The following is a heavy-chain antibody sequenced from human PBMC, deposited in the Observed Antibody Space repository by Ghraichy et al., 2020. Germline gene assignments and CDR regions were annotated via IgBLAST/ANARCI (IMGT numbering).Heavy chain of an antibody. Sequence: GALRLSCAASGFTVSSNYMSWVRQAPGKGLEWVSVIYSGGSTYYADSVKGRFTISRDNSKNTLYLQMNSLRAEDTAVYYCATYYYDSSGYYYGAFDIWGQGTMVTVSS. CDR3: ATYYYDSSGYYYGAFDI. D-gene: IGHD3-22*01. CDR2: IYSGGST. J-gene: IGHJ3*02. V-gene: IGHV3-53*01. CDR1: GFTVSSNY.